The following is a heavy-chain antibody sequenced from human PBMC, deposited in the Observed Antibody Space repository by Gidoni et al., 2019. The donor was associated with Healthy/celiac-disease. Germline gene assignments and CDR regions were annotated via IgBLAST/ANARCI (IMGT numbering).Heavy chain of an antibody. CDR1: GFTFSSYA. D-gene: IGHD3-10*01. CDR3: AKDMGDGSGSRLGYYYGMDV. CDR2: ISGSGGST. Sequence: EVQLLESGGGLVQPGGSLRLSCAASGFTFSSYAMSWVRQAPGKGLEWVSAISGSGGSTYYADSVKGRFTISRDNSKNTLYLQMNSLRAEDTAVYYCAKDMGDGSGSRLGYYYGMDVWGQGTTVTVSS. V-gene: IGHV3-23*01. J-gene: IGHJ6*02.